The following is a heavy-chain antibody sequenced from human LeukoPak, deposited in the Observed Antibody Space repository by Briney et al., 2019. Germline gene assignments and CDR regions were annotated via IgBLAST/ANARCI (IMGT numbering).Heavy chain of an antibody. V-gene: IGHV1-18*01. J-gene: IGHJ4*02. CDR2: ISAYNGNT. Sequence: ASVKVSCKASGYTFTSYGISWVRQAPGQGLERMGWISAYNGNTNYAQKLQGRVTMTTDTSTSTAYMELRSLRSDDTAVYYCAREDCSSTSCPAGFDYWGQGTLVTVSS. D-gene: IGHD2-2*01. CDR1: GYTFTSYG. CDR3: AREDCSSTSCPAGFDY.